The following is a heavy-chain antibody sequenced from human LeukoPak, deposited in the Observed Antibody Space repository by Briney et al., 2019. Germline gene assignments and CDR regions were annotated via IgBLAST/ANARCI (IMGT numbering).Heavy chain of an antibody. CDR2: INPSGGST. V-gene: IGHV1-46*01. CDR1: GYTFTSYY. D-gene: IGHD2-2*02. Sequence: ASVKVSCKASGYTFTSYYMHWVRQAPGQGPEWMGIINPSGGSTSYAQKFQGRVTMTRDTSTSTVYMELSSLRSEDTAVYYCARPYCSSTSCYNWYFDYWGQGTLVTVSS. CDR3: ARPYCSSTSCYNWYFDY. J-gene: IGHJ4*02.